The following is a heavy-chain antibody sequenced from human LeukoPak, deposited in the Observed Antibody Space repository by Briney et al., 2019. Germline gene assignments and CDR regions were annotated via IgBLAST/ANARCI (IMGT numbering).Heavy chain of an antibody. J-gene: IGHJ5*02. CDR2: IYTSGST. Sequence: SQTLSLTCTVSGGSISSGSYYWSWIRQPAGKGLEWIGRIYTSGSTNYNPSLKSRVTISVDTSKNQFSLKLSSVTAADTAVYYCARGLRSVDRYRGYNWFDPWGQGTLVTVSS. CDR1: GGSISSGSYY. V-gene: IGHV4-61*02. CDR3: ARGLRSVDRYRGYNWFDP. D-gene: IGHD1-26*01.